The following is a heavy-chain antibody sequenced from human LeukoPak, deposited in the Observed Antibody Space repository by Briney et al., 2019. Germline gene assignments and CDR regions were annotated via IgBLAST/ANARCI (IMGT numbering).Heavy chain of an antibody. Sequence: GGSLRLSCAASGFTFSSYAMHWVRQAPGKGLEWVAVISFDGSNKYYADSVKGRFTISRDNSKNTLYLQMNSLRAEDTAVYYCAREELGSSLGFDPWGQGTLVTVSS. D-gene: IGHD3-16*01. V-gene: IGHV3-30-3*01. CDR1: GFTFSSYA. CDR2: ISFDGSNK. CDR3: AREELGSSLGFDP. J-gene: IGHJ5*02.